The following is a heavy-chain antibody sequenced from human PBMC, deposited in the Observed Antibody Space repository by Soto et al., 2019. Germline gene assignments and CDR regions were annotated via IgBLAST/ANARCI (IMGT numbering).Heavy chain of an antibody. V-gene: IGHV1-69*13. J-gene: IGHJ6*02. CDR3: ARRVGATNYYYGMDV. D-gene: IGHD1-26*01. CDR2: IIPIFGTA. CDR1: GGTFSSYA. Sequence: SVKVSCKASGGTFSSYAISWVRQAPGQGLEWMGGIIPIFGTANYAQKFQGRVTITADESTSTAYMELSSLRSEDTAVYYCARRVGATNYYYGMDVWGQGTTVTVSS.